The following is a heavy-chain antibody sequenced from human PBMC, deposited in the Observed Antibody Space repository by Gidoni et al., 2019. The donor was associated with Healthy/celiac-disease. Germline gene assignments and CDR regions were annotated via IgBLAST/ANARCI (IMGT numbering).Heavy chain of an antibody. CDR3: ARDVRYSSSWSHFDY. V-gene: IGHV4-39*07. Sequence: QLQLQESGPGLLKPSETLSLTCSVSGGSISSRDYYWGWVSQPPGEGLEWIGTIYYRWDTYYNPSLQSRVAISVDTSKNQFSLWLTSVTAADTSMYYCARDVRYSSSWSHFDYWGQGILVTVSS. CDR2: IYYRWDT. J-gene: IGHJ4*02. CDR1: GGSISSRDYY. D-gene: IGHD6-13*01.